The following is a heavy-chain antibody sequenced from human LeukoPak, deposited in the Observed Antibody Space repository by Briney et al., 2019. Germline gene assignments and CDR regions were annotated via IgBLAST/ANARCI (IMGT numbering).Heavy chain of an antibody. CDR1: GYSISSGYY. V-gene: IGHV4-38-2*02. J-gene: IGHJ5*02. Sequence: SETLSLTCTVSGYSISSGYYWGWIRQPPGKGLEWIGSIYHSGSTYYNPSLKSRVTISVDTSKNQFSLKLSSVTAADTAVYYCARYGPFMVRGPTGWFDPWGQGTLVTVSS. CDR2: IYHSGST. D-gene: IGHD3-10*01. CDR3: ARYGPFMVRGPTGWFDP.